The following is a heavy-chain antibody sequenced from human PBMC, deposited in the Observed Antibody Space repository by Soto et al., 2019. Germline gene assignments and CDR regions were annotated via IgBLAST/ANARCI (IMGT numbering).Heavy chain of an antibody. V-gene: IGHV1-8*01. J-gene: IGHJ4*02. CDR3: ARGRGWRDY. CDR2: MDPQNGNT. Sequence: QVQLVQSGAEVRKPGASVKVSCKASGYSFTTYDINWVRQAPGQGLEWMGWMDPQNGNTDYAQKFQGRISMTSNTSISTAYMELSGLRSEDTAVYYCARGRGWRDYWGQGTLVTVSS. CDR1: GYSFTTYD. D-gene: IGHD6-19*01.